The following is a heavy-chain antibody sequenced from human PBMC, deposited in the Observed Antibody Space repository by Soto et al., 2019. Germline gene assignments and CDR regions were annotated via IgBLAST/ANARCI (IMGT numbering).Heavy chain of an antibody. Sequence: GGSLRLSCAASGFTFSSYAMSWVRQAPGKGLEWVSAISGSGGSTYYADSVKGRFTISRDNSKNTLYLQMNSLRAEDTAVYYCAKADGFGGVIALIDYWGQGTLVTVPS. CDR3: AKADGFGGVIALIDY. V-gene: IGHV3-23*01. J-gene: IGHJ4*02. D-gene: IGHD3-16*02. CDR1: GFTFSSYA. CDR2: ISGSGGST.